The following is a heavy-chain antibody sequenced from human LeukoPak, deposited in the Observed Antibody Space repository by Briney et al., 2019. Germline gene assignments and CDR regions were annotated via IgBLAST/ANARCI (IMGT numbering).Heavy chain of an antibody. CDR2: ISGSGGST. V-gene: IGHV3-23*01. J-gene: IGHJ4*02. CDR1: GFTFSSYG. CDR3: AKVRIVVVTNPIQGVYFDY. D-gene: IGHD3-22*01. Sequence: GGTLRLSCAASGFTFSSYGMSWVRQAPGKGLEWVSAISGSGGSTYYADSVKGRFTISRDNSKNTLYLQMNSLRAEDTAVYYCAKVRIVVVTNPIQGVYFDYWGQGTLVTVSS.